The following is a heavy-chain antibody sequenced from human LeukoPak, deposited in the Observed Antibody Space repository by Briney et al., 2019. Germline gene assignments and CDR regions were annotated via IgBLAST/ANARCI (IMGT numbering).Heavy chain of an antibody. CDR2: ISSSSSTI. Sequence: GGSLRLSCAASGFTFSSYSMNWVRQAPGKGREWVSYISSSSSTIYYADSVKGRFTISRDNAKNSLYLQMNSLRAEDTAVYYRAKGGQLLYPXYHYYMDVXXXXTXVXVSS. CDR1: GFTFSSYS. CDR3: AKGGQLLYPXYHYYMDV. D-gene: IGHD2-2*02. J-gene: IGHJ6*03. V-gene: IGHV3-48*01.